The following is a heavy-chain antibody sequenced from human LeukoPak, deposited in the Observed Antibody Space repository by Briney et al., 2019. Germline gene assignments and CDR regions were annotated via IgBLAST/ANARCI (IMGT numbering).Heavy chain of an antibody. V-gene: IGHV1-18*01. CDR2: ISAYNGNT. CDR3: ARADSSGWYVLGDY. D-gene: IGHD6-19*01. J-gene: IGHJ4*02. Sequence: ASVKVSCKASGYTFISYGINWVRQAPGQGLEWMGWISAYNGNTNYAQKLQGRVTMTTDTSTSTAYMELRSLRSDDTAVYYCARADSSGWYVLGDYWGQGTLVTVSS. CDR1: GYTFISYG.